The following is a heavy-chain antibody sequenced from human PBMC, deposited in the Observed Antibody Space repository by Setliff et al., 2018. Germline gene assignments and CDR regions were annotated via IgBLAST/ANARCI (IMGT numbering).Heavy chain of an antibody. CDR1: GFTLSSYW. V-gene: IGHV3-74*01. Sequence: PGGSLRLSCAASGFTLSSYWMHWVRQVPGKGLVWVSRINSDGSATTYADSVKGRFTFSRDNAKNTLYLQMNSLGAEDTAVYYCARAKAGTLFDYWGQGSLVTVSS. J-gene: IGHJ4*02. CDR3: ARAKAGTLFDY. D-gene: IGHD6-19*01. CDR2: INSDGSAT.